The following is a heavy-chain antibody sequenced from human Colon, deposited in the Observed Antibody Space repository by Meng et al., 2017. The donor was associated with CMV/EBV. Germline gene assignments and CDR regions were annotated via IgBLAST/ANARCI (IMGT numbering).Heavy chain of an antibody. V-gene: IGHV3-23*03. Sequence: GGSLRLSCAASGFTFSDYYMSWIRQTPGKGLEWVSMIYSESTGSSTYYGDSVKGRFTISRDKSKNMLYLQMNNLRAEDTAVYYCAKIPTSSLPDYWGQGTLVTVSS. CDR1: GFTFSDYY. CDR3: AKIPTSSLPDY. J-gene: IGHJ4*02. CDR2: IYSESTGSST.